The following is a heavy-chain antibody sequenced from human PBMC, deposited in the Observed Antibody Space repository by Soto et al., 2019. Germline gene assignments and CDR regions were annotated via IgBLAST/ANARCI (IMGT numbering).Heavy chain of an antibody. CDR3: ARGGPSSSWFANWFDP. CDR1: GYTFTGYY. CDR2: INPNSGGT. Sequence: QVQLVQSGAEVKKPGASVKVSCKASGYTFTGYYMHWVRPAPVQGLEWMGWINPNSGGTNYAQKFQGWVTMTRDTSLSRAYRGLCRPSSADTAVYYCARGGPSSSWFANWFDPWGQGTLVTVSS. D-gene: IGHD6-13*01. V-gene: IGHV1-2*04. J-gene: IGHJ5*02.